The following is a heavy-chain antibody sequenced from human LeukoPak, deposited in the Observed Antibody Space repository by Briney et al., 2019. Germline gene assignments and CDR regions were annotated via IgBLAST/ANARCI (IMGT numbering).Heavy chain of an antibody. V-gene: IGHV3-48*03. CDR1: GFTFSSYE. CDR3: ARGGRSSSNY. J-gene: IGHJ4*02. D-gene: IGHD6-13*01. Sequence: GGSLRLSCAASGFTFSSYEMNWVRQAPGKGLEWVSYISSSGGTTCYADSVKGRFTISRDNAKNSLSLQMNSLRAEDMAVYYCARGGRSSSNYWGQGTLVTVSS. CDR2: ISSSGGTT.